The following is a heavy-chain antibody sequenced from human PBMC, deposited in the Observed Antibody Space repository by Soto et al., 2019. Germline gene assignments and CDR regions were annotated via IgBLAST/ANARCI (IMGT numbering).Heavy chain of an antibody. J-gene: IGHJ5*02. D-gene: IGHD3-9*01. V-gene: IGHV3-7*05. CDR1: GFTFSSYW. CDR3: ARMGPRDILTGYWNWFDP. Sequence: GGSLRLSCAASGFTFSSYWMSWVRQAPGKGLEWVANIKQDGSEKYYVDSVKGRFTISRDNAKNSLYLQMNSLRAEDTAVYYCARMGPRDILTGYWNWFDPWGQGTLVTVSS. CDR2: IKQDGSEK.